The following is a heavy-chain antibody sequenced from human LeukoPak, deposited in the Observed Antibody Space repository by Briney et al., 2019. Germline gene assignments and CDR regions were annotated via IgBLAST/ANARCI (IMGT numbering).Heavy chain of an antibody. D-gene: IGHD3-10*01. Sequence: PGGSLRLSCAASGFTFSDYYMSWIRQAPGKGLEWVSYISSSGSTIYYADSVKGRFTISRDNAKNSLYLQMNSLRAEDTAVYYCARDHFPWFGELSFSGWFDPWGQGTLVTVSS. CDR1: GFTFSDYY. CDR3: ARDHFPWFGELSFSGWFDP. CDR2: ISSSGSTI. J-gene: IGHJ5*02. V-gene: IGHV3-11*01.